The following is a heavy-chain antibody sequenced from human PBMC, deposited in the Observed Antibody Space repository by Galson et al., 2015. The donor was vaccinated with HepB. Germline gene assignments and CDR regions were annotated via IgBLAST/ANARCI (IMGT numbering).Heavy chain of an antibody. D-gene: IGHD6-19*01. CDR1: GGTFSGYA. CDR2: IIPIFGTA. V-gene: IGHV1-69*06. CDR3: ARSRYSSGWLAYYYGMDV. Sequence: SVKVSCKASGGTFSGYAISWVRQAPGQGLEWMGGIIPIFGTANYAQKFQGRVTITADKSTSTAYMELSSLRSEDTAVYYCARSRYSSGWLAYYYGMDVWGQGTTVTVSS. J-gene: IGHJ6*02.